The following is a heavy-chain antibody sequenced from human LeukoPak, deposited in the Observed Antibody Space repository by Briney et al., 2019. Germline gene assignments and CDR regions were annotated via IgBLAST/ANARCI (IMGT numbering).Heavy chain of an antibody. CDR2: ISPSGGIT. D-gene: IGHD6-13*01. CDR1: GFTFSSHG. V-gene: IGHV3-23*01. J-gene: IGHJ6*03. Sequence: TGGSLRLSCAASGFTFSSHGMNWVRQAPGKGLEWVSGISPSGGITYYTDSVKGRFTISRDSSKNTVSLQMNSLRGEDTAVYYCAKGSSSSWYYSPDYYYMDVRGKGTTVTVSS. CDR3: AKGSSSSWYYSPDYYYMDV.